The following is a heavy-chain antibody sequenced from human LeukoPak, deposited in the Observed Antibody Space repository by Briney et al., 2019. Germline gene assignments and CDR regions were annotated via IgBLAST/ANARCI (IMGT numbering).Heavy chain of an antibody. CDR1: GYTFTGYY. CDR3: ARQWPYRYFDY. Sequence: GASVKVSCKASGYTFTGYYMHWVRQAPGQGLEWMGWMNPNSGNTGYAQKFQGRVTITRNTSISTAYMELSSLRSEDTAVYYCARQWPYRYFDYWGQGTLVTVSS. V-gene: IGHV1-8*03. D-gene: IGHD6-19*01. J-gene: IGHJ4*02. CDR2: MNPNSGNT.